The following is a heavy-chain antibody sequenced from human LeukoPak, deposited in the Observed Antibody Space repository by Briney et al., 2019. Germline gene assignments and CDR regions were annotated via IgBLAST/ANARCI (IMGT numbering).Heavy chain of an antibody. J-gene: IGHJ6*03. D-gene: IGHD3-10*01. CDR1: GGSFSGYY. Sequence: SETLSLTCAVYGGSFSGYYWSWIRQPPGKGLEWIGETNHSGSTNYNPSLKSRVTMSVDTSKNQFSLKLSSVTAADTAVYYCAGGSVMVRGVIRSHYYYYMDVWGKGTTVTISS. CDR3: AGGSVMVRGVIRSHYYYYMDV. V-gene: IGHV4-34*01. CDR2: TNHSGST.